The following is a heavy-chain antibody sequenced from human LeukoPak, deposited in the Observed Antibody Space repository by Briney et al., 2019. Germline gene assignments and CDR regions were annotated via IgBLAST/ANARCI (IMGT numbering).Heavy chain of an antibody. V-gene: IGHV4-38-2*02. CDR3: AREAFGYYDSSGQHDY. CDR1: GYSISSGYY. CDR2: IYHSGST. J-gene: IGHJ4*02. D-gene: IGHD3-22*01. Sequence: PSETLSLTCTVSGYSISSGYYWGWIRQPPGKGLEWIGSIYHSGSTYYNPSLKRRVTISVDTSKNQFSLKLSSVTAADRAVYYCAREAFGYYDSSGQHDYWGQGTLVTVSS.